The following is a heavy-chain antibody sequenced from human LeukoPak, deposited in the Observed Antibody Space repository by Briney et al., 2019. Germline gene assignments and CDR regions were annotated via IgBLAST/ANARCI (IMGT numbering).Heavy chain of an antibody. J-gene: IGHJ6*03. CDR1: ESTMYRHF. Sequence: GGSLRLSCVASESTMYRHFMNWLRQSPGKGLEWVSSIRSSATDKFYADSVKGGFTISSDAARNAVYLQMDSLRVEDSAIYYCARALRSSRLSSTPWNYFYDYIDVWGKGTRVTVSS. D-gene: IGHD2-2*01. V-gene: IGHV3-21*01. CDR2: IRSSATDK. CDR3: ARALRSSRLSSTPWNYFYDYIDV.